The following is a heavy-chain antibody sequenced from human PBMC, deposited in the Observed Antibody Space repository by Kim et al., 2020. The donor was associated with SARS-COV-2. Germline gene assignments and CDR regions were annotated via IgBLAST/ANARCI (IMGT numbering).Heavy chain of an antibody. CDR3: ARDGDLYSSGKDAFDI. Sequence: GGSLRRSCAAPGFTFSSYWMTWVRQAPGKGLEWVANIKQDGNQKYYVDSVKGRFTISRDNAKNSLYLQMNSLRAEDTAVYYCARDGDLYSSGKDAFDIWG. CDR2: IKQDGNQK. V-gene: IGHV3-7*01. D-gene: IGHD6-19*01. CDR1: GFTFSSYW. J-gene: IGHJ3*02.